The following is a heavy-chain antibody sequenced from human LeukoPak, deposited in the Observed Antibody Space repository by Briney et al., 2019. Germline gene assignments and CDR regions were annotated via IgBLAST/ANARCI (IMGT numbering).Heavy chain of an antibody. J-gene: IGHJ3*02. V-gene: IGHV4-59*01. Sequence: SETLSLTCTVSGGSISPYYWSWIRQPPGKGLEWIGYIYYTGGTYYNPSLKSRVTISVDTSKNQFPLKLTSVTAADTAVYYCARAYYYGSGTFDIWGQGTMVTVSS. CDR3: ARAYYYGSGTFDI. D-gene: IGHD3-10*01. CDR2: IYYTGGT. CDR1: GGSISPYY.